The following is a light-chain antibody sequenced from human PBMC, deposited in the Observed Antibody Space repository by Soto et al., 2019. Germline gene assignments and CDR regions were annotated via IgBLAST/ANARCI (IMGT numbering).Light chain of an antibody. Sequence: EIVLTQSPPTLSLSPGERATLSCRASQSVSSYLAWYQQKPGQAPRLLIYDASNRATGIPARFSGSGSGTDFTLTINSLEPEDFAVYYCQQRNNWPRGTFGQGTRLEIK. J-gene: IGKJ5*01. CDR1: QSVSSY. V-gene: IGKV3-11*01. CDR3: QQRNNWPRGT. CDR2: DAS.